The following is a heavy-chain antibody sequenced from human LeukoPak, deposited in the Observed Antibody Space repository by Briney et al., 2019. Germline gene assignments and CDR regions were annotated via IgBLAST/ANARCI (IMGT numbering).Heavy chain of an antibody. CDR2: IYYSGST. J-gene: IGHJ3*02. CDR3: ARVGYDSSGYPNDAFDI. Sequence: NPSETLSLTCTVSGGSISSYYWSWIRQPPGKGLEWIGYIYYSGSTNYNPSLKSRVTISVDTSKNQFSLELSSVTAADTAVYYCARVGYDSSGYPNDAFDIWAKGQWSPSLQ. CDR1: GGSISSYY. V-gene: IGHV4-59*01. D-gene: IGHD3-22*01.